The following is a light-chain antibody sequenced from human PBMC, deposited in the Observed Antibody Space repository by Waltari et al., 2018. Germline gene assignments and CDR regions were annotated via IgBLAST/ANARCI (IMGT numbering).Light chain of an antibody. J-gene: IGLJ3*02. CDR2: RSY. V-gene: IGLV1-47*01. Sequence: QSVLTQSPSASGTPGQRVTISCSGSSSNIGANYVYWYQQFPGTAPRPLIYRSYQPPSGAPDRFSGAKSGTSASLAISGLRSADAADYYCATWDDSLNAWVFGGGTRLTAL. CDR1: SSNIGANY. CDR3: ATWDDSLNAWV.